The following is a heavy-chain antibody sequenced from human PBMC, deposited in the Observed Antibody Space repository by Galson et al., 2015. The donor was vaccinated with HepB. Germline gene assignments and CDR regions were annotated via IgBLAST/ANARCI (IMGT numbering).Heavy chain of an antibody. D-gene: IGHD2-2*01. CDR3: ARGIEVVPDASGMDV. J-gene: IGHJ6*02. CDR1: GFTFRSHW. CDR2: INRDGSST. V-gene: IGHV3-74*01. Sequence: SLRLSCAASGFTFRSHWMHWVRQAPGKGLVWVSRINRDGSSTNYADSVEGRFAISRDNAKNTLYLQMSSLRAEDTAVYYCARGIEVVPDASGMDVWGQGTTVTVSS.